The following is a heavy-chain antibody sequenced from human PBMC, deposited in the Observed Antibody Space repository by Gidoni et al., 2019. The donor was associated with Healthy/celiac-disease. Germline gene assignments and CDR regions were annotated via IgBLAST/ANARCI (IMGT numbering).Heavy chain of an antibody. D-gene: IGHD3-10*01. CDR1: GSTFTGYY. CDR3: ASAMVRGVMGLRYYYGMDV. CDR2: INPNSGGT. J-gene: IGHJ6*02. V-gene: IGHV1-2*06. Sequence: QVQLVQSGAEVKKPGASVKVSCKASGSTFTGYYLHWVRQAPGQGLEWMGRINPNSGGTNYAQKFQGRVTMTRDTSISTAYMELSRLRSDDTAVYYCASAMVRGVMGLRYYYGMDVWGQGTTVTVSS.